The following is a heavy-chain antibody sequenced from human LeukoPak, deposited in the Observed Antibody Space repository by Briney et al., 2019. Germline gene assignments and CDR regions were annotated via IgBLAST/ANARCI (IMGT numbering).Heavy chain of an antibody. D-gene: IGHD5-24*01. CDR2: VYYSGST. CDR3: ARPAGWLPRYYFEY. J-gene: IGHJ4*02. CDR1: GDFITAYY. Sequence: SETLSLTCTVSGDFITAYYWSWIRQPPGKGLEWIGYVYYSGSTEYNPSLRSRVTISVDTSKNRFSLKLSSVTAADTAVYYCARPAGWLPRYYFEYWGQGTLVTVSS. V-gene: IGHV4-59*08.